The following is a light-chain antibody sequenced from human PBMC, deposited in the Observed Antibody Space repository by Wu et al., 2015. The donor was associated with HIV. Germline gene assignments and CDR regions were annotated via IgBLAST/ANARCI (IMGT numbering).Light chain of an antibody. CDR1: QSISSY. CDR2: AAS. Sequence: DIQMTQSPSSLSASVGDRVTITCRASQSISSYLNWYQQKPGKAPKLLIYAASSLQSGVPSRFSGSGSGTDFTLTISSLQPEDFATYYCQQSYSTPQTFGPRDQGGNQT. V-gene: IGKV1-39*01. CDR3: QQSYSTPQT. J-gene: IGKJ1*01.